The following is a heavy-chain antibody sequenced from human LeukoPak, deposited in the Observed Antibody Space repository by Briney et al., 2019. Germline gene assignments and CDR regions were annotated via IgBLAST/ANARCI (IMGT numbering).Heavy chain of an antibody. V-gene: IGHV5-51*01. CDR3: ARQFGGDDSFEGAFDI. Sequence: RGESLKISCKGSVYSFTIYWIGWVRQMSGKGLEWMRNIYPGDADTRYSPSFQGQVTISADKSISTAYLQWSSLKASDTAMYYCARQFGGDDSFEGAFDIWGQGTMVTVSS. D-gene: IGHD3-22*01. CDR2: IYPGDADT. CDR1: VYSFTIYW. J-gene: IGHJ3*02.